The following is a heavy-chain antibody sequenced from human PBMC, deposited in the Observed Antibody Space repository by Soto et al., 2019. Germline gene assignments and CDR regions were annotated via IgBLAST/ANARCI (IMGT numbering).Heavy chain of an antibody. Sequence: SETLSLTCTVSGASIKTYYWSWIRQSPGKGLEWIGYIYYNGRTNYNPSLKSRVTLSVDTSKNQFSLKLTSVTTADTAVYYCARGGYRGYDYAFYYYGMDVWGQGATVTVSS. CDR1: GASIKTYY. CDR3: ARGGYRGYDYAFYYYGMDV. CDR2: IYYNGRT. J-gene: IGHJ6*02. V-gene: IGHV4-59*01. D-gene: IGHD5-12*01.